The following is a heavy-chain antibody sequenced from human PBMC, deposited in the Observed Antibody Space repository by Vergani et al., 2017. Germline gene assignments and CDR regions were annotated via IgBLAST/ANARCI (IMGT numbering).Heavy chain of an antibody. J-gene: IGHJ4*02. CDR1: GYPFTAYY. Sequence: QVQLVQSGAEVGKPGASVKISCKASGYPFTAYYLHWVRQAPEQGLEWVGVISPDGFSTFYAQKFQGRVTITRETSTSTVYVEVTILRSDDTAVYYCAREPPLTGFFDYWGQGTLVTVSS. CDR3: AREPPLTGFFDY. V-gene: IGHV1-46*03. CDR2: ISPDGFST. D-gene: IGHD3-9*01.